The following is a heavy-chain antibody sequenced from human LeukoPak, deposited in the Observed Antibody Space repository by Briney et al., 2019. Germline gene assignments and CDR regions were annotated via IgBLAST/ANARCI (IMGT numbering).Heavy chain of an antibody. CDR2: IIPIFGTA. CDR1: GGTFSSYA. J-gene: IGHJ4*02. D-gene: IGHD3-10*01. Sequence: SVKVSCKASGGTFSSYAISWVRQAPGQGLEWMGGIIPIFGTANYAQKSQGRVTITADESTSTAYMELSSLRSEDAAVYYCARGPPFISREWFGGGYFDYWGQGTLVTVSS. CDR3: ARGPPFISREWFGGGYFDY. V-gene: IGHV1-69*13.